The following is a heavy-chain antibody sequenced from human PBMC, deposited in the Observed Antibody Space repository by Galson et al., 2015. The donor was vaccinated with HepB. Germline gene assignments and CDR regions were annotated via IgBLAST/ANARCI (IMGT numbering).Heavy chain of an antibody. CDR3: TKEIRGLRGTNDF. Sequence: SLRLSCAASGFIFSSYAMSWVRQAPGKGLEWVSGISGSGGTTNYADSVKGRFTISRDNSKNTLYVQLNSLRAEDTAIYYCTKEIRGLRGTNDFWGQGTLVTVSS. J-gene: IGHJ4*02. CDR2: ISGSGGTT. D-gene: IGHD3/OR15-3a*01. CDR1: GFIFSSYA. V-gene: IGHV3-23*01.